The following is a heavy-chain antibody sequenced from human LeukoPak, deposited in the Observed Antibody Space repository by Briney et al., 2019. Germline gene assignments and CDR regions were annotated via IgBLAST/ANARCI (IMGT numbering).Heavy chain of an antibody. D-gene: IGHD2-2*01. J-gene: IGHJ4*02. V-gene: IGHV4-30-4*01. CDR2: IYYSGST. CDR3: ARGPNIVVVPAAILDY. Sequence: PSETLSLTCSVSGGSISSGEYYWSWFRQPPGKGLEWIEYIYYSGSTYDDPSLKSRVTISVDTSKTQFSLKLSSVTAADTAVYYCARGPNIVVVPAAILDYWGQGTLVTVSS. CDR1: GGSISSGEYY.